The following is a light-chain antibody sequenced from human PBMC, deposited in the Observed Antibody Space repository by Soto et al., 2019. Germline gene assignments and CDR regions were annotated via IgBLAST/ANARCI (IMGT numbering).Light chain of an antibody. CDR2: DAS. J-gene: IGKJ5*01. CDR1: QSVSRY. Sequence: EIVMTQSPATLSVSPGETATLSCRASQSVSRYLAWYPHRPGQAPRLLIYDASTRATGIPARFSGSGSGTESTLTSRCLQSEDFAVYSCQQCSDWRLSTFGQGTRLEIK. V-gene: IGKV3-15*01. CDR3: QQCSDWRLST.